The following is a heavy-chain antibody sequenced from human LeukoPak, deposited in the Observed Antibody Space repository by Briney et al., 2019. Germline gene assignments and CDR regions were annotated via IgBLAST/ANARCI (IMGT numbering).Heavy chain of an antibody. J-gene: IGHJ4*02. D-gene: IGHD6-19*01. V-gene: IGHV3-53*01. Sequence: SGGSLRLSCAASGFTVSSNYMSGVRQAPGEGLEGVSIIYSGGSTFYADSVKGRFTISRDNSKNTLYLQMNSLRVEDTAVYYCARPSSLAYSSGWYPLGYWGQGTLVTVSS. CDR2: IYSGGST. CDR3: ARPSSLAYSSGWYPLGY. CDR1: GFTVSSNY.